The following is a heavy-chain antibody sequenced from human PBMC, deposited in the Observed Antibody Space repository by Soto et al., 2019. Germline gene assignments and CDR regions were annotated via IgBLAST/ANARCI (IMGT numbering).Heavy chain of an antibody. CDR3: ARGYFYGAGSYYNPGADS. V-gene: IGHV3-23*01. J-gene: IGHJ4*02. Sequence: PGGSLRLSCSASGFTFSDSAMSWVRQAPGKGLEWVSVISGSGGSTYYADSVKGRFTISRDNSKNTLYLQMNSLRVEDTALYYCARGYFYGAGSYYNPGADSWGQGTPVTVSS. CDR1: GFTFSDSA. D-gene: IGHD3-10*01. CDR2: ISGSGGST.